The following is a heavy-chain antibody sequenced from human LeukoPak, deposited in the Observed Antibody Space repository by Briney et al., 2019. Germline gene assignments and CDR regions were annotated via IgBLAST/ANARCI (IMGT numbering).Heavy chain of an antibody. CDR1: GGSFSGYY. CDR3: ARGRRPVVVAAPLDY. CDR2: INHSGST. D-gene: IGHD2-15*01. Sequence: SETLSLTCAVYGGSFSGYYWSWIRQPPGKGLEWIGEINHSGSTNYNPSLKSRVTISVDTSKNQFSLKLNSVTAADTAVYYCARGRRPVVVAAPLDYWGQGTLVTVSS. J-gene: IGHJ4*02. V-gene: IGHV4-34*01.